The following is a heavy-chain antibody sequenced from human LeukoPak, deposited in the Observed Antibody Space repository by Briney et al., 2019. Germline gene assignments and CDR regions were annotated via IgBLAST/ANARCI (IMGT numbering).Heavy chain of an antibody. CDR2: ISGSGGST. CDR3: AKAVYYYYGMDV. CDR1: GFTFSSYA. J-gene: IGHJ6*02. Sequence: GGSLRLSCAASGFTFSSYAMSWVRQAPGKGLEWVSAISGSGGSTYYADSVKGRFTISRDNSKNTLYLQMNSLRAEDTDVYYCAKAVYYYYGMDVWGQGTTVTVSS. V-gene: IGHV3-23*01.